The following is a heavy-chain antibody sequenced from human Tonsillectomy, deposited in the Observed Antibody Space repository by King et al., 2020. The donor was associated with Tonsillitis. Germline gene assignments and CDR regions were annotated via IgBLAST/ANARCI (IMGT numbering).Heavy chain of an antibody. CDR1: GGSIRTGDFY. J-gene: IGHJ4*02. CDR2: IYYSGTT. V-gene: IGHV4-30-4*01. CDR3: AREEGTTGGFDY. Sequence: VQLQESGPGLVKPSQTLSLICSVSGGSIRTGDFYWSWIRQPPGKGLEWMGYIYYSGTTYANPSLQGRGSTSVVASKNQFSLKLRSVTAADTAVYYCAREEGTTGGFDYWGQGTLVTVSS. D-gene: IGHD1-7*01.